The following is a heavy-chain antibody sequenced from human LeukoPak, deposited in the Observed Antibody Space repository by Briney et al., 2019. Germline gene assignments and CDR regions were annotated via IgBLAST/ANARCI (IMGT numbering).Heavy chain of an antibody. CDR1: GYTFTGYY. J-gene: IGHJ4*02. Sequence: ASVKVSCKASGYTFTGYYMHWVRQATGQGLEWMGWMNPNSGNTGYAQKFQGRVTMTRNTSISTAYMELSSLRSEDTAVYYCARALSFQGFDYWGQGTLVTVSS. CDR3: ARALSFQGFDY. V-gene: IGHV1-8*02. CDR2: MNPNSGNT.